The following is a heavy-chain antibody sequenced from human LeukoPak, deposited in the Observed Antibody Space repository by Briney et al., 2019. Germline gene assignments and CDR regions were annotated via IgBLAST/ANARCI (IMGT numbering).Heavy chain of an antibody. Sequence: GGSLRLSCAASGFTFSSYSMNWVRQAPGKGLEWVSSISSSSSYIYYADSVKGRFTISRDNAKNSLYLQMNSLRAEDTAVYYRARDARGYGGKAGAFDIWSQGTMVTVSS. CDR2: ISSSSSYI. V-gene: IGHV3-21*01. J-gene: IGHJ3*02. CDR1: GFTFSSYS. D-gene: IGHD5-18*01. CDR3: ARDARGYGGKAGAFDI.